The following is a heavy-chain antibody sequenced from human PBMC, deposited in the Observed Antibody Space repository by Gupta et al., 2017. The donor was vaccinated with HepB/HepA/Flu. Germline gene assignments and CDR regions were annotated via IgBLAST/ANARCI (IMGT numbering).Heavy chain of an antibody. CDR3: ARATYYDFWSGREPFDY. J-gene: IGHJ4*02. V-gene: IGHV1-8*03. Sequence: QVQLVQSGAEVKKPGASVKVSCKASGYTFTSYDINWVRQANGQGLEWMGWMNPNSGNTGYAQKFQGRVTITRNTSISTAYMELSSLRSEDTAVYYCARATYYDFWSGREPFDYWGQGTLVTVSS. CDR1: GYTFTSYD. CDR2: MNPNSGNT. D-gene: IGHD3-3*01.